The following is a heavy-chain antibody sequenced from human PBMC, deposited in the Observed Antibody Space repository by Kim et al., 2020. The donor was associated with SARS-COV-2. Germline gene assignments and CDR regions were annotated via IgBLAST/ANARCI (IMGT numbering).Heavy chain of an antibody. D-gene: IGHD3-16*01. V-gene: IGHV4-59*01. CDR1: GGSISSTY. CDR2: VYYSGSN. J-gene: IGHJ5*02. CDR3: ARGGVNWFDP. Sequence: SETLSLTCIVSGGSISSTYWSWIRQPPGKGLEWIGYVYYSGSNNYNPSLKSRVTISVDTSKNQFSLKLSSVTAADTAFYYCARGGVNWFDPWGQGTLVTVSS.